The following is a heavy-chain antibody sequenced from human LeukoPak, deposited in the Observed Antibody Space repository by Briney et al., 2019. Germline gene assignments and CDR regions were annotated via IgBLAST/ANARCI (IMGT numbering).Heavy chain of an antibody. D-gene: IGHD2-2*01. CDR3: ASPYQLLFESAFDI. CDR1: GYTFTGCY. CDR2: INPNSGGT. Sequence: ASVKVSCKASGYTFTGCYMHWVRQAPGQGLEWMGWINPNSGGTNYAQKFQGRVTMTRDTSISTAYMELSRLRSDDTAVYYCASPYQLLFESAFDIWGQGTMVTVSS. V-gene: IGHV1-2*02. J-gene: IGHJ3*02.